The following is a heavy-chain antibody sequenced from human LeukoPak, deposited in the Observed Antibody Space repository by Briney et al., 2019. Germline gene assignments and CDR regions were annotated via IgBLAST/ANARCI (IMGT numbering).Heavy chain of an antibody. CDR1: GFTFSHFA. Sequence: PGGSLRLSCAASGFTFSHFAMAWVRQAPGKGLEGLLRICGSAGDTYFADSVKGRFTISRDNAKNNLYLQMSSLAGEDTAVYYCARQEGWHLHQCHFDYWGRGTVVSVSS. J-gene: IGHJ4*02. CDR2: ICGSAGDT. D-gene: IGHD2-15*01. CDR3: ARQEGWHLHQCHFDY. V-gene: IGHV3-23*01.